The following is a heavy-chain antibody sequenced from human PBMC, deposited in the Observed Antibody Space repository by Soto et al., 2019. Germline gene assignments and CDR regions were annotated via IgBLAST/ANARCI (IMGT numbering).Heavy chain of an antibody. CDR2: IYHSGST. Sequence: SETLSLTCAVSGGSISSGGYSWSWIRQPPGKGLEWIGYIYHSGSTYYHPSLKSRVTISVDRSKNQFSLKLSSVTAADTAVYYCARDLGGSSSSVEGWFDPWGQGTLVTVSS. D-gene: IGHD6-6*01. CDR1: GGSISSGGYS. V-gene: IGHV4-30-2*01. CDR3: ARDLGGSSSSVEGWFDP. J-gene: IGHJ5*02.